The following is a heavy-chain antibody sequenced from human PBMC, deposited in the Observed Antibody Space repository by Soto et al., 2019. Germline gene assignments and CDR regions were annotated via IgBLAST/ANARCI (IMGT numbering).Heavy chain of an antibody. D-gene: IGHD2-21*02. CDR3: AREAVDCGGDCYSGPYYFDY. J-gene: IGHJ4*02. CDR1: GGTFSSYA. V-gene: IGHV1-69*13. CDR2: IIPIFGTA. Sequence: ASVKVSCKASGGTFSSYAISWVRQAPGQGLEWMGGIIPIFGTANYAQKFQGRVTITADESTSTAYMELSSLRSEDTAVYYCAREAVDCGGDCYSGPYYFDYWGQGTLVTVSS.